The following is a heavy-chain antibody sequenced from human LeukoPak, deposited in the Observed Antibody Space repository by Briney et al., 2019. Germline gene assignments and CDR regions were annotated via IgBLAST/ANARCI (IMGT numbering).Heavy chain of an antibody. V-gene: IGHV4-4*02. CDR3: AKGEDHDSGSLHFYS. CDR2: IYHGGST. CDR1: GGSISSSNR. Sequence: SGTLSLTCAVSGGSISSSNRWSWVRQPPGKGLEWIGEIYHGGSTNYNPSLKSRVAMSVDRSRNQFSLQLSSVTAADTAVYYCAKGEDHDSGSLHFYSWRKENLVTVSS. D-gene: IGHD3-10*01. J-gene: IGHJ4*02.